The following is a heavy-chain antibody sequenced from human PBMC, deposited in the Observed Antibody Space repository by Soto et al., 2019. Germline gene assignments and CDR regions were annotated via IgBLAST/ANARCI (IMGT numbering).Heavy chain of an antibody. CDR1: GFTFSSYG. Sequence: QVQLVESGGGVVQPGRSLTLSCAASGFTFSSYGMHWVRQAPGKGLEWVAVIWYDGSNKYYADSVKGRFTISRDNSKNTLYLQMNSLRAEDTAVYYCARDKSRYSSIGDYWGQGTLVTVSS. CDR2: IWYDGSNK. CDR3: ARDKSRYSSIGDY. V-gene: IGHV3-33*01. J-gene: IGHJ4*02. D-gene: IGHD6-13*01.